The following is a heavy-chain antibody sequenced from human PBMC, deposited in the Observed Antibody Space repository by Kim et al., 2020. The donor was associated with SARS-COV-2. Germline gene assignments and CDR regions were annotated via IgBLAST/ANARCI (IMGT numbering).Heavy chain of an antibody. V-gene: IGHV3-23*01. Sequence: YADSVKGQFTISGDNSKNKLYRQMNSLTAEDTAVYYCAKDGAAAGPIFDYWGQGTLVTVSS. J-gene: IGHJ4*02. D-gene: IGHD6-13*01. CDR3: AKDGAAAGPIFDY.